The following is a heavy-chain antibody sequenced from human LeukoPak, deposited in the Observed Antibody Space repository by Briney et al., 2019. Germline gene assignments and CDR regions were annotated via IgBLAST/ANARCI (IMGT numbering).Heavy chain of an antibody. V-gene: IGHV3-30*03. D-gene: IGHD6-19*01. J-gene: IGHJ4*02. CDR1: GFTFSSYG. Sequence: GGSLRLSCAASGFTFSSYGMHWVRQAPGKGLEWVAVISYDGSNKCYADSVKGRFTISRDNAKNSLYLQMNSLRAEDTAVYYCAREYSSGWYYFDYWGQGTLVTVSS. CDR2: ISYDGSNK. CDR3: AREYSSGWYYFDY.